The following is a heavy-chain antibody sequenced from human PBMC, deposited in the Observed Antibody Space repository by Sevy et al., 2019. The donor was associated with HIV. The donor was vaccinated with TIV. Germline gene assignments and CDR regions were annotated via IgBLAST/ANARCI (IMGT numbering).Heavy chain of an antibody. V-gene: IGHV3-30-3*01. D-gene: IGHD3-16*01. CDR1: GFTFNNFP. CDR2: VAFDGGSK. J-gene: IGHJ3*02. CDR3: VRERARSITFDI. Sequence: GGSLRLSCEASGFTFNNFPIHWVRQAPGKGLEWVAVVAFDGGSKYYADSVKGRFTVSRDNSKNTVYLQLNSLRAEDTAVYYCVRERARSITFDIWGQGTLVTVSS.